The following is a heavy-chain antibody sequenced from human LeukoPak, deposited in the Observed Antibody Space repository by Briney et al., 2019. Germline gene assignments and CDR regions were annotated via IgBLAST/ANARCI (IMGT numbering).Heavy chain of an antibody. Sequence: GASVKVSCKASGYTFTGYYMHWVRQAPGQGLEWMGWINPNSGGTNYAQKFQGRVTMTRDKSISTAYLQWSSLKASDTAMYYCARRMYYYDSSAQGNWFDPWGQGTLVTVSS. CDR1: GYTFTGYY. D-gene: IGHD3-22*01. V-gene: IGHV1-2*02. CDR3: ARRMYYYDSSAQGNWFDP. J-gene: IGHJ5*02. CDR2: INPNSGGT.